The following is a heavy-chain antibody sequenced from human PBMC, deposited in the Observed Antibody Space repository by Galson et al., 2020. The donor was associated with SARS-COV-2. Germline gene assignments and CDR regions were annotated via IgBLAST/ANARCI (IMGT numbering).Heavy chain of an antibody. D-gene: IGHD3-16*01. V-gene: IGHV4-59*08. CDR1: GDSISSSY. J-gene: IGHJ4*02. Sequence: ASETLSLTCTVSGDSISSSYWGWIRQPPGKGPEYIGYINYIGTTNSHSSLKSRVTISIDTSKNQFSLKVNSVTAADTAVYYCAKHVLNYFDHWGQGILVTVSS. CDR2: INYIGTT. CDR3: AKHVLNYFDH.